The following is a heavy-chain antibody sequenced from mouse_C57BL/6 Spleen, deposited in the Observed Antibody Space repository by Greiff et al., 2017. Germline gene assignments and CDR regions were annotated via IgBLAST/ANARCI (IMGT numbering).Heavy chain of an antibody. CDR2: ISSGGSYT. Sequence: EVKLVESGGDLVKPGGSLKLSCAASGFTFSSYGMSWVRQTPDKRLEWVATISSGGSYTYYPDSVKGRFTISRDNAKNTLYLQMSSRKSEDTAMYYCARRATTDDFDYWGQGTTLTVSS. CDR1: GFTFSSYG. D-gene: IGHD1-1*01. V-gene: IGHV5-6*02. CDR3: ARRATTDDFDY. J-gene: IGHJ2*01.